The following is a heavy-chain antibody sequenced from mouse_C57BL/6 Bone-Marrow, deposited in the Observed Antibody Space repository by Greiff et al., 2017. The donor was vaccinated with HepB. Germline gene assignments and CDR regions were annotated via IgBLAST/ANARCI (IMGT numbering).Heavy chain of an antibody. J-gene: IGHJ4*01. Sequence: QVQLKQPGAELVKPGASVKLSCKASGYTFTSYWMQWVKQRPGQGLEWIGEIDPSDSYTNYNQKFKGKATLTVDTSSSTAYMQLSSLTSEDSAVYYGASSLNWDYYAMDYWGQGTSVTVSS. CDR3: ASSLNWDYYAMDY. CDR1: GYTFTSYW. CDR2: IDPSDSYT. V-gene: IGHV1-50*01. D-gene: IGHD4-1*01.